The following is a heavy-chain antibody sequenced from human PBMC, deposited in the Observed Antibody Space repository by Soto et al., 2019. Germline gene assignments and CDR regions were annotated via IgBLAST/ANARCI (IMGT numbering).Heavy chain of an antibody. D-gene: IGHD2-8*01. Sequence: QVQLVQSGAEVKKPGASVKVSCKASGYTFSSYGISWVRQAPGQGLEWMGWISAHNGNTDYAQKDHGRVIMTPDTSTSTVDMELRSLSSDDTAVYYCARTYGALYFGIYWGQGTLVTVSS. J-gene: IGHJ4*01. CDR1: GYTFSSYG. CDR2: ISAHNGNT. V-gene: IGHV1-18*01. CDR3: ARTYGALYFGIY.